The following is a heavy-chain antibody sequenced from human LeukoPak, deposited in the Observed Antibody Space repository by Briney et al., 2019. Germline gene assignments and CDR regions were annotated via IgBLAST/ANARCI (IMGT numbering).Heavy chain of an antibody. Sequence: GGSLRLSCAASGFTFGDYSMNWVRQAPGEGLEWVSSISFTSSFVYYADSVKGRFTISRDNAKNSLYLQMNSLRAEDTAVYYCASERLVVRGITGYFDYWGQGTLVTVSS. CDR1: GFTFGDYS. CDR3: ASERLVVRGITGYFDY. CDR2: ISFTSSFV. V-gene: IGHV3-21*01. D-gene: IGHD3-10*01. J-gene: IGHJ4*02.